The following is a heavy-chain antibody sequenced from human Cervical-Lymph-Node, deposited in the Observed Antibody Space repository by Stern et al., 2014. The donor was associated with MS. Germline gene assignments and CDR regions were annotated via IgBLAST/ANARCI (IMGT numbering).Heavy chain of an antibody. V-gene: IGHV1-69*01. CDR3: ALSSETSDRCYSLGYDL. CDR2: IFPVVGAP. Sequence: QVQLGQSGAEVTKPGSSVKVSCKASGGTFSKFPSSWVRQAPGQGLEWMGGIFPVVGAPTYDEEFRRRVPITVDVSTSTVYMELSSLRSDDASVYYCALSSETSDRCYSLGYDLWGQGTLVTVSS. J-gene: IGHJ5*02. CDR1: GGTFSKFP. D-gene: IGHD1-14*01.